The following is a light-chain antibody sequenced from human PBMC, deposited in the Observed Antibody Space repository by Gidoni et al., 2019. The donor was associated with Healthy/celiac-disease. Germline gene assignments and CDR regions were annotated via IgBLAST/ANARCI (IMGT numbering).Light chain of an antibody. Sequence: AIRLTQSPSSFPASTVDRVTITARASQGISSYLAWYQQKPGNAPKLLLYAASTLQSGVPARFSGSGSGTDFTLTISCLQSEDFATYYCQQYYSYPRTFGQGTKLEIK. CDR3: QQYYSYPRT. CDR2: AAS. CDR1: QGISSY. V-gene: IGKV1-8*01. J-gene: IGKJ2*01.